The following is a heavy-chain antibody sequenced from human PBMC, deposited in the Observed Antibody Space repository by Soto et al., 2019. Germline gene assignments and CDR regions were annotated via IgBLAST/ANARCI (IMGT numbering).Heavy chain of an antibody. J-gene: IGHJ6*02. CDR3: GRVSLSGFGVGGHGMDV. V-gene: IGHV1-3*01. Sequence: QVQLVQSGAEVKKPGASVKVSCKASGYTFTSYAMHWVRQAPGQRLEWMGWINAGNGNTKYSQKFQGRVTITRDTSASTAYMELRSLRSEDTAVYYCGRVSLSGFGVGGHGMDVWGQGTTVTVSS. CDR2: INAGNGNT. D-gene: IGHD3-10*01. CDR1: GYTFTSYA.